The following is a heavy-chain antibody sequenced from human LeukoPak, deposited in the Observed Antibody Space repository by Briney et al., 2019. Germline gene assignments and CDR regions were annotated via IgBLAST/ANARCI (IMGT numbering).Heavy chain of an antibody. CDR1: GFTFSSYE. CDR2: ISTSSSSI. Sequence: GGSLRLSCAASGFTFSSYEMKWVRQAPGKGLEWVSYISTSSSSIYYADSVKGRFTISRDNAKNSLFLLMNSLRDEDTAVYYCARDSVDYGGKPYFFDYWGQGALVTVSS. J-gene: IGHJ4*02. V-gene: IGHV3-48*02. CDR3: ARDSVDYGGKPYFFDY. D-gene: IGHD4-23*01.